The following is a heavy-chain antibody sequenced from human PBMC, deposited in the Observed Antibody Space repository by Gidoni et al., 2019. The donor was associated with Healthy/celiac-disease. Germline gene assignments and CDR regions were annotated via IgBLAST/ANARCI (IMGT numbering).Heavy chain of an antibody. Sequence: EVQLVESGGGLVKPGGSLRLSCAASGFTFSSYSMNWVRQAPGKGLEWVSSISSSSSYIYYADSVKGRFTISRDNAKNSLYLQMNSLRAEDTAVYYCARDPKNYYYYYGMDVWGQGTTVTVSS. CDR3: ARDPKNYYYYYGMDV. CDR1: GFTFSSYS. V-gene: IGHV3-21*01. J-gene: IGHJ6*02. CDR2: ISSSSSYI.